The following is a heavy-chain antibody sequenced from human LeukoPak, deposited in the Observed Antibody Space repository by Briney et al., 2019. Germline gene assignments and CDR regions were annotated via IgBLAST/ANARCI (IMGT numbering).Heavy chain of an antibody. CDR2: INLNSGGT. CDR1: GYTFTAYY. D-gene: IGHD4-11*01. V-gene: IGHV1-2*02. CDR3: ARDLGLSASEATVRGFDP. Sequence: ASVKVSCKASGYTFTAYYLHWVRQAPGQGLEWMGWINLNSGGTNYAQKFQGRVTMTRDTSISTAYMELSRLRSDDTAVYYCARDLGLSASEATVRGFDPWGQGTLVTVSS. J-gene: IGHJ5*02.